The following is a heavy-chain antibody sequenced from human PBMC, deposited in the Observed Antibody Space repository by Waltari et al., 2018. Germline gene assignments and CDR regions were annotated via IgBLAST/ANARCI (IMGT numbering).Heavy chain of an antibody. D-gene: IGHD3-10*01. CDR3: ARGLRSWLYYYYYGMDV. CDR2: IYTSGGT. CDR1: GGSISSGSYY. V-gene: IGHV4-61*02. Sequence: QLQLQESGPGLVKPSETLSLTCTVSGGSISSGSYYWSWIRQPAGKGLEWIGYIYTSGGTNYNPSRKSRVTISVDTSKNQFSLKLSSVTAADTAVYYCARGLRSWLYYYYYGMDVWGQGTTVTVSS. J-gene: IGHJ6*02.